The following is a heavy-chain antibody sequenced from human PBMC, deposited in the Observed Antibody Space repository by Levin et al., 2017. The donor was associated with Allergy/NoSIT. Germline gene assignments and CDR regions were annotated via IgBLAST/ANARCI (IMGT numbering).Heavy chain of an antibody. J-gene: IGHJ4*02. V-gene: IGHV3-11*01. CDR3: ARDSAASGYDY. D-gene: IGHD2-2*01. CDR2: ISSSGSTI. Sequence: GESLKISCAASGFTFSDYYMSWIRQAPGKGLEWVSYISSSGSTIYYADSVKGRFTISRDNAKNSLYLQMNSLRAEDTAVYYCARDSAASGYDYWGQGTLVTVSS. CDR1: GFTFSDYY.